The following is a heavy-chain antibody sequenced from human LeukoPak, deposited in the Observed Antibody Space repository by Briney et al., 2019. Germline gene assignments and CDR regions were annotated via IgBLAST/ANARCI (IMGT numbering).Heavy chain of an antibody. V-gene: IGHV3-23*01. CDR1: GFTFSSYA. CDR3: AREAFYGSGSHRHDAFDI. CDR2: ISGSGGST. D-gene: IGHD3-10*01. J-gene: IGHJ3*02. Sequence: GGSLRLSCAASGFTFSSYAMSWVRQAPGKGLEWVSVISGSGGSTYYADSVKGRFTISRDNSKNTLYLQMNSLRAEDTAVYYCAREAFYGSGSHRHDAFDIWGQGTMVTVSS.